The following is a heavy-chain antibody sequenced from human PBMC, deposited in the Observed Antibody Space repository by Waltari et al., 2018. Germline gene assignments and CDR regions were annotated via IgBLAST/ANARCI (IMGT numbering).Heavy chain of an antibody. CDR2: IIPIFCTA. D-gene: IGHD5-12*01. CDR3: ARGVNGGYDGNWFDP. J-gene: IGHJ5*02. V-gene: IGHV1-69*08. Sequence: QVQLVQSGAEVKKPGSSVKVSCKASGGTFSSYAISCVRQAPGQGLEWMGRIIPIFCTANYAQKFQGRVTITADKSTSTAYMELSSLRSEDTAVYYCARGVNGGYDGNWFDPWGQGTLVTVSS. CDR1: GGTFSSYA.